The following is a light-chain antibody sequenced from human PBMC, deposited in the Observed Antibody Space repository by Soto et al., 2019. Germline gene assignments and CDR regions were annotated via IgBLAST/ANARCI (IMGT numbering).Light chain of an antibody. CDR2: GAS. J-gene: IGKJ1*01. Sequence: IPMTQSPSSLSASLGDRVTITCRASQGIRNDLGWYQQKPGEAPNLLIFGASTLQSGVPSRFSGSGSGTDFTLTISSLQPEDFATYYCQQSYSTLWTFGQGTKVDIK. CDR3: QQSYSTLWT. CDR1: QGIRND. V-gene: IGKV1-39*01.